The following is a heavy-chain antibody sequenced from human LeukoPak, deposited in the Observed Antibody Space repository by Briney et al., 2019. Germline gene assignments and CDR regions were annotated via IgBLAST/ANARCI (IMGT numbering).Heavy chain of an antibody. D-gene: IGHD1-20*01. CDR3: ARDPPFIIGTTFFDY. J-gene: IGHJ4*02. V-gene: IGHV3-21*01. CDR1: GFTFSSYS. CDR2: ISTSSTYI. Sequence: GGSLRLSCAASGFTFSSYSMNWVRQAPGKGLEWVSSISTSSTYIYYADSVKGRFTISRDNAKNSLYLQMNSLRTEDTAVYYCARDPPFIIGTTFFDYWGQGTLVTVSS.